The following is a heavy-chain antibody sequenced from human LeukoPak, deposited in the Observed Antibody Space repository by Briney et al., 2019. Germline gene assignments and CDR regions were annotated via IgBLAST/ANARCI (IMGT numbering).Heavy chain of an antibody. CDR3: ARSTVVTAIPAPPYYYYYMDV. CDR2: IYTSGST. J-gene: IGHJ6*03. CDR1: GGSISSGSYY. Sequence: PSQTLSLTCTVSGGSISSGSYYWSWIRQPAGKGLEWIGRIYTSGSTNYNPSLKSRVTISVDTSKNQFSLKLSSVTAADTAVYYCARSTVVTAIPAPPYYYYYMDVWGKGTTVTVSS. V-gene: IGHV4-61*02. D-gene: IGHD2-21*02.